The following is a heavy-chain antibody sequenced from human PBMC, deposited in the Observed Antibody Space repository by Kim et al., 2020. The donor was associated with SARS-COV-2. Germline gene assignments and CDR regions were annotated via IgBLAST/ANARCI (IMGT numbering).Heavy chain of an antibody. CDR2: INPNSGGT. V-gene: IGHV1-2*06. CDR1: GYTFTGYY. CDR3: ATEGDTVMEFDY. J-gene: IGHJ4*02. Sequence: ASVKVSCKASGYTFTGYYMHWVRQAPGQGLEWMGQINPNSGGTNYAQKFQGRVTMTRDTSISTAYMELSRLRSDDTAVYYCATEGDTVMEFDYWGQGTLVTVSS. D-gene: IGHD5-18*01.